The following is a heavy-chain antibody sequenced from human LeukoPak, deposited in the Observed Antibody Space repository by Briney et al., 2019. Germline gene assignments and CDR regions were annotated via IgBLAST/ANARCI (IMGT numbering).Heavy chain of an antibody. D-gene: IGHD5-24*01. J-gene: IGHJ3*02. V-gene: IGHV3-74*01. Sequence: GGSLRLSCAASGFTFSSYWMHWVRQAPGKGLVWVSRINSDGSSTSYADSVKGRFTISRDNAKNTLYLQMNSLRAEDTAVYYCARARRDGYNSVAFDIWGQGTMVTVSS. CDR3: ARARRDGYNSVAFDI. CDR2: INSDGSST. CDR1: GFTFSSYW.